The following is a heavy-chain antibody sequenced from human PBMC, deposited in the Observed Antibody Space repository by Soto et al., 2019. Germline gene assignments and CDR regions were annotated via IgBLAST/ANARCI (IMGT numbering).Heavy chain of an antibody. Sequence: SETLSLTCDVFAGSFSRYYWSWIRQPPGKGLEWIGEINHSGSTNHNPSLKSRTTMSVDTSKNQVSLKLTSVTAADTAVYYCAGARGYNYGYEFWGQGTLVTVSS. CDR2: INHSGST. J-gene: IGHJ4*02. CDR3: AGARGYNYGYEF. D-gene: IGHD5-18*01. CDR1: AGSFSRYY. V-gene: IGHV4-34*04.